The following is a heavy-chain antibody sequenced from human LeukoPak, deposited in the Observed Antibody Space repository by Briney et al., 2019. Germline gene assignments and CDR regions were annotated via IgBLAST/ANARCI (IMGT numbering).Heavy chain of an antibody. CDR3: ARLVHSSSWYAPRLFDP. CDR1: GGSFSGYY. J-gene: IGHJ5*02. D-gene: IGHD6-13*01. V-gene: IGHV4-34*01. Sequence: SETLSLTCAVYGGSFSGYYWSWIREPPGKGLEWIGVIHNSGSTDYSPYLKSRVTITGDTSNNQFYLEVSCVTAADTAVYYCARLVHSSSWYAPRLFDPWGQGTLVTVSS. CDR2: IHNSGST.